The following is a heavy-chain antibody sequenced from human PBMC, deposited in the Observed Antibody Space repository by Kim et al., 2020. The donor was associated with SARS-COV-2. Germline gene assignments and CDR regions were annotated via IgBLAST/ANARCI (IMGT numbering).Heavy chain of an antibody. CDR1: GFTFDDYT. CDR2: ISWDGGST. D-gene: IGHD3-10*01. J-gene: IGHJ4*02. CDR3: AKDAGDGSGSYYTDY. Sequence: GGSLRLSCAASGFTFDDYTMHWVRQAPGKGLEWVSLISWDGGSTYYADSVKGRFTISRDNSKNSLYLQMNSLRTEDTALYYCAKDAGDGSGSYYTDYWGQGTLVTVSS. V-gene: IGHV3-43*01.